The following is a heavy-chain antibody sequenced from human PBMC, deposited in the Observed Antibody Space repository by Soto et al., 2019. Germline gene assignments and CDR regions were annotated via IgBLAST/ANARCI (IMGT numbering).Heavy chain of an antibody. CDR3: ARIRRPGYSKQTPYGMDV. CDR1: GYSFTSYW. D-gene: IGHD4-4*01. V-gene: IGHV5-51*01. CDR2: IYPGDSDT. Sequence: PGESLKISCKGSGYSFTSYWIGWVRQMPGKGLEWMGIIYPGDSDTRYSPSFQGQVTISKDTSKNQVVLTMTNMDPVDTATYYFARIRRPGYSKQTPYGMDVWGQGTTVTVSS. J-gene: IGHJ6*02.